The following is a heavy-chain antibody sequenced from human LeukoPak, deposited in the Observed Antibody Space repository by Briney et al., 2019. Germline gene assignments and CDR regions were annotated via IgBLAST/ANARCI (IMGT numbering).Heavy chain of an antibody. D-gene: IGHD3-16*01. CDR2: IYSDGGT. Sequence: PGGSLRLSCAASGFTVSAKYMSWVRQGPGKGLDWISSIYSDGGTNYADSVKGRFTISRDNSKNTLYLQMNSLRPEDTAVYYCARDGGFGGPGGDNWFDSWGQGALSPSPQ. J-gene: IGHJ5*01. CDR3: ARDGGFGGPGGDNWFDS. CDR1: GFTVSAKY. V-gene: IGHV3-66*02.